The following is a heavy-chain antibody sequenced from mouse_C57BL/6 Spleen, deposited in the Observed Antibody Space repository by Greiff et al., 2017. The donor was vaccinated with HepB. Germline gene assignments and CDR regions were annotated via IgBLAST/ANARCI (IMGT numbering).Heavy chain of an antibody. V-gene: IGHV1-26*01. CDR3: ARIYYGNYDWYFDV. CDR1: GYTFTDYY. J-gene: IGHJ1*03. CDR2: INPNNGGT. D-gene: IGHD2-1*01. Sequence: EVHLQQSGPELVKPGASVKISCKASGYTFTDYYMNWVKQSHGKSLEWIGDINPNNGGTSYNQKFKGKATLTVDKSSSTAYMELRSLTSEDSAVYYCARIYYGNYDWYFDVWGTGTTVTVSS.